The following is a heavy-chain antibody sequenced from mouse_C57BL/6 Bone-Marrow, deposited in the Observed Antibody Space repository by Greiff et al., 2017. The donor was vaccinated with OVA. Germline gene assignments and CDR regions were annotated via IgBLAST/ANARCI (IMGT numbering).Heavy chain of an antibody. D-gene: IGHD2-4*01. CDR2: ISDGGSYT. J-gene: IGHJ4*01. CDR1: GFTFSSYA. Sequence: DVKLVESGGGLVKPGGSLKLSCAASGFTFSSYAMSWVRQTPEKRLEWVATISDGGSYTYYPDNVKGRFTISRDNAKNNLYLQMSHLKSEDTAMYYCAREGLRYYYAMDYWGQGTSVTVSS. V-gene: IGHV5-4*01. CDR3: AREGLRYYYAMDY.